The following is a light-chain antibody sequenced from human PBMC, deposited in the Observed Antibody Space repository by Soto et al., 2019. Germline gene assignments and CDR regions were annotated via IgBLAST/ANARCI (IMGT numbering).Light chain of an antibody. J-gene: IGKJ4*01. CDR3: QQYNNWPLT. CDR1: QSISAN. CDR2: GAS. V-gene: IGKV3-15*01. Sequence: EIVMTQSPATLPVSPGDRATLSCRASQSISANLAWYQQKPGQTPRLLIYGASTRASGVPAKFSGSGSGTEFTLTISSLLSEDFAVYSCQQYNNWPLTFGGGTKVDIK.